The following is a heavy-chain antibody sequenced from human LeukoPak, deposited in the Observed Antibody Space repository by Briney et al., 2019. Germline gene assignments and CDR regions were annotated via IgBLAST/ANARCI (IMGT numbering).Heavy chain of an antibody. CDR1: GGTFSNYA. CDR3: ARGGSYYWFDP. Sequence: SVKVSCKASGGTFSNYAINWVRQAPGQGLEWMGGISPVFGSANYAQKFQGRVTITADESTSTAYMELSSLRSEDTAVYYCARGGSYYWFDPWGQGTLVTVSS. J-gene: IGHJ5*02. D-gene: IGHD1-26*01. V-gene: IGHV1-69*13. CDR2: ISPVFGSA.